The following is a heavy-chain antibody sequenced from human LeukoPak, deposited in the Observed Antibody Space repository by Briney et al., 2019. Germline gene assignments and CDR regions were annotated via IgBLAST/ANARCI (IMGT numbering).Heavy chain of an antibody. CDR2: IYYSGTT. CDR3: TREGPPVHYTGYDY. J-gene: IGHJ4*02. CDR1: GGSISGYY. V-gene: IGHV4-59*01. D-gene: IGHD2-8*02. Sequence: SETLSLTCTVSGGSISGYYWSWIRQPPGKGLEWIGYIYYSGTTNYNPSLKSRVTVSVDTSKNQVSLKLTSVTAPDSAVYYCTREGPPVHYTGYDYWGQGTLVTVSS.